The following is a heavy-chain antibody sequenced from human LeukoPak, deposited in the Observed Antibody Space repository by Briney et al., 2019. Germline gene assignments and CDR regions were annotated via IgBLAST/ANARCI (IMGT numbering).Heavy chain of an antibody. D-gene: IGHD3-10*01. CDR2: ISYDGSNK. V-gene: IGHV3-30-3*01. Sequence: PGGSLRLSCAASGFTFSSYAMHWVRQAPGKGLEWVAVISYDGSNKYYADSVKGRFTISRDNSKNTLYLQMNSLRAEDTAVYYCAKVVLLWFGEQGPFDYWGQGTLVTVSS. CDR1: GFTFSSYA. J-gene: IGHJ4*02. CDR3: AKVVLLWFGEQGPFDY.